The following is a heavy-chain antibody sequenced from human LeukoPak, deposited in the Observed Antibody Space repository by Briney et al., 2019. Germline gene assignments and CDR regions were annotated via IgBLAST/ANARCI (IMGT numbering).Heavy chain of an antibody. CDR1: GGTFSSYT. CDR2: IIPILGIA. D-gene: IGHD3-22*01. V-gene: IGHV1-69*02. Sequence: SVKVSCKASGGTFSSYTISWVRQAPGQGLEWMGRIIPILGIADYAQKFQGRVTITADKSTSTAYMELSSLRSEDTAVYYCLHPSSGPSAVDYWGQGTLVTVSS. J-gene: IGHJ4*02. CDR3: LHPSSGPSAVDY.